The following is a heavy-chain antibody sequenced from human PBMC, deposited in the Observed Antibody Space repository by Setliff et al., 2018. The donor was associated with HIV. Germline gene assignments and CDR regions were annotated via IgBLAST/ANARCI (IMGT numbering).Heavy chain of an antibody. V-gene: IGHV3-30*02. CDR2: INYDESSE. CDR3: AKDGDYRNGDYDAFDI. D-gene: IGHD4-4*01. Sequence: GESPKISCAASGFTFSVHGMHWVRQAPGKGLEWVAFINYDESSEYYADSVKGRVSITRDNSKNTVDLHMNSLRTEDTAVYYCAKDGDYRNGDYDAFDIWGLGTMVTVSS. CDR1: GFTFSVHG. J-gene: IGHJ3*02.